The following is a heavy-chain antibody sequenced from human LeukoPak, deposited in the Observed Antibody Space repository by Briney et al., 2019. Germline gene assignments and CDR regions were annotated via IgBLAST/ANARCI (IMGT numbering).Heavy chain of an antibody. CDR3: AKVVVQGPTIFGALDY. Sequence: PGGSLRLSCAASGFTFDDYAMHWVRQAPGKGLEWVSGISRNSGSIGYADSVKGRFTISRDNSKNTLYLQMNSLRAEDTAVYYCAKVVVQGPTIFGALDYWGQGTLVTVSS. V-gene: IGHV3-9*01. J-gene: IGHJ4*02. CDR1: GFTFDDYA. CDR2: ISRNSGSI. D-gene: IGHD3-3*01.